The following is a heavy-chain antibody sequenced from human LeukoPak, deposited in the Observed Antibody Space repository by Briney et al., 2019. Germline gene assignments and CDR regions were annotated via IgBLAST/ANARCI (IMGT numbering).Heavy chain of an antibody. CDR2: IYTGGSA. J-gene: IGHJ4*02. V-gene: IGHV3-53*01. Sequence: PGGSLRLSCAASGFIVSSNYMSWVRQAPGKGLEWVSVIYTGGSAYYADSVKGRFTISRDNSKNTLYLQMNSLRVEDTALYYCPSRTYSGQFDYWGQGTLVTVSS. CDR1: GFIVSSNY. CDR3: PSRTYSGQFDY. D-gene: IGHD3-10*01.